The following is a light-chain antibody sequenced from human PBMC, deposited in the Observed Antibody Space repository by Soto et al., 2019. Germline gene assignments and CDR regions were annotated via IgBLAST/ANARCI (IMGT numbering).Light chain of an antibody. V-gene: IGKV2-24*01. CDR3: LQATQFPWT. J-gene: IGKJ1*01. CDR2: KIS. Sequence: DIVVTQTPLTSPVTLGQPAAISCRSSQSLVHRDGNTYLSWLQQRPGQAPRLLLYKISNRVSGVPDRFRGSGAGTDFTLTISRVEVEDVGVYYCLQATQFPWTFGQGTKVEIK. CDR1: QSLVHRDGNTY.